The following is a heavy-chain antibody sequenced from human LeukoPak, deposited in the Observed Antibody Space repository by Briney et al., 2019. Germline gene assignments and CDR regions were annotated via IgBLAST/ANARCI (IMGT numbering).Heavy chain of an antibody. V-gene: IGHV3-9*01. Sequence: GGSLRLSCAASGFTFYDYAMHWVRQAPGKGLEWVSGISWNSGSIGYADSVKGRFTISRDNAKNSLYLQMNSLRAEDTALYYCAKDRAVAMEYFQHWGQGTLVTVSS. CDR2: ISWNSGSI. D-gene: IGHD6-19*01. CDR1: GFTFYDYA. CDR3: AKDRAVAMEYFQH. J-gene: IGHJ1*01.